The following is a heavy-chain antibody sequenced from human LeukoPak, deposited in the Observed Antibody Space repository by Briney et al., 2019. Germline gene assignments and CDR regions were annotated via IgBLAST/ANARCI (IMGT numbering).Heavy chain of an antibody. CDR2: IYPGDSDT. J-gene: IGHJ3*02. D-gene: IGHD1-26*01. CDR3: AKTLDSGSRGAWRAFDI. CDR1: GYSFTSYW. Sequence: GESLQISCKGSGYSFTSYWIGWVRPMPGKGLEWMGIIYPGDSDTRYSPSFQGQVTISADKSISTAYLQWSSLKASDTAMYYCAKTLDSGSRGAWRAFDIWGQGTMVTVSS. V-gene: IGHV5-51*01.